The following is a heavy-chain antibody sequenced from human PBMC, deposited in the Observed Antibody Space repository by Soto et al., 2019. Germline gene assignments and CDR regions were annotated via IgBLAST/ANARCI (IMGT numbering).Heavy chain of an antibody. CDR3: ARGRLWGSTAARYNWFDP. D-gene: IGHD6-6*01. CDR1: GGSISSGGYY. V-gene: IGHV4-31*03. J-gene: IGHJ5*02. Sequence: SETLSLTCTVSGGSISSGGYYWSWIRQHPGKGLEWIGYIYYSGSTYYNPSLKSRVTISVDTSKNQFSLKLSSVTAADTAVYYCARGRLWGSTAARYNWFDPWGQGTLVTVSS. CDR2: IYYSGST.